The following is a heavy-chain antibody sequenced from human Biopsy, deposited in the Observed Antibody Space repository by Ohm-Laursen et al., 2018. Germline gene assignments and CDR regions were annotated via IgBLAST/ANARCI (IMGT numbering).Heavy chain of an antibody. CDR1: GLSIGTNY. V-gene: IGHV3-53*01. D-gene: IGHD3-10*01. CDR3: ARTIMVGGVILNYFDY. J-gene: IGHJ4*02. CDR2: IFAGGGRT. Sequence: GSLRLSCAASGLSIGTNYMTWVRQAPGKGLDWVSIIFAGGGRTYYADSVKGRFTISRDISENTVSLQMNSLRAEDTAVYYCARTIMVGGVILNYFDYWAREPWSPSPQ.